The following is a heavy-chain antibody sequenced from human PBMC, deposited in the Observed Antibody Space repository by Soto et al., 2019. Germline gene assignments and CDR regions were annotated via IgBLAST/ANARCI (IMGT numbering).Heavy chain of an antibody. J-gene: IGHJ6*02. V-gene: IGHV3-23*01. Sequence: GGSLRLSCAASGFTFSSYAMSWVRQAPGKGPEWVSAISGSGGSTYYADSVKGRFTISRDNSKNTLYLQMNSLRAEDTAVYYCAKEGLGYDFWSGYPYYYYGMDVWGQGTTVTVSS. CDR2: ISGSGGST. CDR3: AKEGLGYDFWSGYPYYYYGMDV. CDR1: GFTFSSYA. D-gene: IGHD3-3*01.